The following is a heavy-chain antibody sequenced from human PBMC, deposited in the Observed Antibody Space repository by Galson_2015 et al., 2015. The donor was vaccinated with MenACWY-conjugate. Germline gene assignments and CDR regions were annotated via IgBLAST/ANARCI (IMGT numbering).Heavy chain of an antibody. CDR2: FYYSGRT. V-gene: IGHV4-39*07. J-gene: IGHJ4*02. D-gene: IGHD4-17*01. Sequence: ETLSLTCTVSGGSITSMSSYYWGWIRHPPGKGLEWIGSFYYSGRTFYNPSLKSRVTISMDTSRNQFSLNLNSVAAADPAVYYWARGAGHYRPFDYWGQGTLVTVSA. CDR1: GGSITSMSSYY. CDR3: ARGAGHYRPFDY.